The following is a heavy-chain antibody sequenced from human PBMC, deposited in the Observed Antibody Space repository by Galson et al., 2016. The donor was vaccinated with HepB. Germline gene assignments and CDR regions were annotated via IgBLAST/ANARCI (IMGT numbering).Heavy chain of an antibody. Sequence: PALVKPTQTLTLTCIFSGFSLSTSGEAVGWIRQPPGKALEWLALIYWDDDKRYSPSLKSRLTVTKDTSKNQVVLTMTNLDPVDTATYYCAHAKLNSIFGLITLNEYYFDYWGQGTLITVSS. V-gene: IGHV2-5*02. D-gene: IGHD3-3*01. CDR1: GFSLSTSGEA. CDR3: AHAKLNSIFGLITLNEYYFDY. J-gene: IGHJ4*02. CDR2: IYWDDDK.